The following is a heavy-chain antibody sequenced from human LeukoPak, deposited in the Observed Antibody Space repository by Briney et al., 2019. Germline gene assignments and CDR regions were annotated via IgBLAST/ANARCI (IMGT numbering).Heavy chain of an antibody. D-gene: IGHD2-2*01. J-gene: IGHJ4*02. Sequence: ASVKVSCKASGYTFTDYYMHWVRQAPGQGFEWMGWINPNSGVTKYAQQFQGRVTMNRDTSISTAYMELSRLGSDDTAVYYCATGGPVVVVAGAVRRFDYWGQGTQVTVSS. CDR3: ATGGPVVVVAGAVRRFDY. CDR2: INPNSGVT. V-gene: IGHV1-2*02. CDR1: GYTFTDYY.